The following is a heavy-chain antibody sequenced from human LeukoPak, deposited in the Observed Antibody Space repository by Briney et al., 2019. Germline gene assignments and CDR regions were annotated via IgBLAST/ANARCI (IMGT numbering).Heavy chain of an antibody. J-gene: IGHJ6*02. CDR2: INAGNGNA. Sequence: ASVKVSCKASGYTFTSYAMHWVRQAPGQRLEWMGWINAGNGNAKYSQKFQGRVTITRDTSASTAYMELSSLRSEDTAVYYCARVGGLLTGTGLYYYGMDVWGQGTTVTVSS. D-gene: IGHD1-1*01. V-gene: IGHV1-3*01. CDR1: GYTFTSYA. CDR3: ARVGGLLTGTGLYYYGMDV.